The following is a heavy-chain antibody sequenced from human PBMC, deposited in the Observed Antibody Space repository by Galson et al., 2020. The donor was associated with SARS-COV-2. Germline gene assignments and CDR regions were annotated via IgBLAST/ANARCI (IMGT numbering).Heavy chain of an antibody. CDR3: ARPQRGYCTGGTCYSDGYFDY. V-gene: IGHV5-51*01. Sequence: GESLKISCKTSGYSFTTYWIGWVRQMPGKGLEWMGVIYPDDSDTRYSPSFPGQVTITADKSINTAYLQWSSLKASDTAMYYCARPQRGYCTGGTCYSDGYFDYWGQGTLVTVSS. CDR2: IYPDDSDT. J-gene: IGHJ4*02. CDR1: GYSFTTYW. D-gene: IGHD2-15*01.